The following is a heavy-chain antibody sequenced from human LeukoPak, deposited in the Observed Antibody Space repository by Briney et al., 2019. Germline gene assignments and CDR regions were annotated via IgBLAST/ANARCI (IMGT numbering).Heavy chain of an antibody. J-gene: IGHJ4*02. D-gene: IGHD7-27*01. Sequence: GGSLRLSCAASGLTFSDSWMSWVRQAPGKGLEWVANIKPDGSAKNYVDSVKGRFTVSRDNAKRSLYLQMSSLRADDTAPYYCARDYNWGWDYWGRGTLVTVSS. V-gene: IGHV3-7*04. CDR1: GLTFSDSW. CDR3: ARDYNWGWDY. CDR2: IKPDGSAK.